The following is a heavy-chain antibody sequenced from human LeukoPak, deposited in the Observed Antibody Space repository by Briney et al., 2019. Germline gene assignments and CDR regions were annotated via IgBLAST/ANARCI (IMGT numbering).Heavy chain of an antibody. CDR3: AREPGFTVVTSWQVGEGDAFDI. D-gene: IGHD2-21*02. CDR2: IIPIFGTA. CDR1: GGTFSSYA. V-gene: IGHV1-69*06. J-gene: IGHJ3*02. Sequence: SVNVSCKASGGTFSSYAISWVRQAPGQGLEWMGGIIPIFGTANYAQKFQGRVTITADKSTSTAYMELSSLRSEDTAVYYCAREPGFTVVTSWQVGEGDAFDIWGQGTMVTVSS.